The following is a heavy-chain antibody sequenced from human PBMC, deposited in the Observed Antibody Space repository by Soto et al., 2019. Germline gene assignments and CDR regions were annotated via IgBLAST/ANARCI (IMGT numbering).Heavy chain of an antibody. D-gene: IGHD6-13*01. V-gene: IGHV3-53*01. CDR2: IYSGGST. J-gene: IGHJ4*02. CDR1: GFTVSSNY. Sequence: PGGSLRLSCAASGFTVSSNYMSWVRRAPGKGLEWVSVIYSGGSTYYADSVKGRFTISRDNSKNTLYLQMNSLRAEDTAVYYCASIAEAGTVDYWGQGTLVTVSS. CDR3: ASIAEAGTVDY.